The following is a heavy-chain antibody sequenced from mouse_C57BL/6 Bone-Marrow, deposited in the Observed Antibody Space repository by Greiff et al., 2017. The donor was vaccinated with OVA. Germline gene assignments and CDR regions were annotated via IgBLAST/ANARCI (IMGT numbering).Heavy chain of an antibody. CDR2: IRNKANGYTT. V-gene: IGHV7-3*01. CDR1: GFTFTDYY. Sequence: EVKLMESGGGLVQPGGSLSLSCAASGFTFTDYYMSWVRQPPGKALEWLGFIRNKANGYTTEYSASVKGRFTISRDNSQSILYIQMNALRAEDSATYYCARSHYYGSSYVHAMDYWGQGTSVTVSS. D-gene: IGHD1-1*01. CDR3: ARSHYYGSSYVHAMDY. J-gene: IGHJ4*01.